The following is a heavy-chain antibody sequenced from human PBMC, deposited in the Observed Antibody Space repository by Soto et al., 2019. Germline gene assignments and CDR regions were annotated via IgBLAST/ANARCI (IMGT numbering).Heavy chain of an antibody. CDR3: AKMICSGGSCYSGWFDP. D-gene: IGHD2-15*01. J-gene: IGHJ5*02. CDR1: GGTFSSFT. V-gene: IGHV1-69*01. CDR2: FIRVSGPA. Sequence: QVQLVQSGAEVKKPGSSVKVSCKASGGTFSSFTISWVRQAPGQGLEWMGGFIRVSGPAHYAQQFQGRVTLTADESSNTTYMELSSLRSPHTAVYYCAKMICSGGSCYSGWFDPWGQGTLVIVAS.